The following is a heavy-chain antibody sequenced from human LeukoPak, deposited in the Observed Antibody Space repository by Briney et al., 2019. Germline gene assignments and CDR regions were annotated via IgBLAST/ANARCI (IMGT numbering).Heavy chain of an antibody. D-gene: IGHD5-18*01. CDR2: INPNSGGT. J-gene: IGHJ6*03. Sequence: ASVKVSCKASGYTFTGYYMHWVRQAPGQGLEWMGWINPNSGGTNYAQKFQGRVTMTRDTSISTAYMELSSLRSEDTAIYYCARGRPDTSVPRTYYMDVWGKGTTVTVSS. CDR3: ARGRPDTSVPRTYYMDV. CDR1: GYTFTGYY. V-gene: IGHV1-2*02.